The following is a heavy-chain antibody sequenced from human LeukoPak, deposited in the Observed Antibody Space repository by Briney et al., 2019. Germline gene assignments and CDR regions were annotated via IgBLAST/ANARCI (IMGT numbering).Heavy chain of an antibody. Sequence: ASVKVSCKVSGYTLTELSMHWVRQAPGKGLEWMGGFDPEDGETIYAQKFQGRVTMTEDTFTDTAYMELSSLRSEDTAVYYCATGFRFDTPFDPWGQGTLVTVSS. V-gene: IGHV1-24*01. CDR2: FDPEDGET. D-gene: IGHD5-18*01. CDR3: ATGFRFDTPFDP. CDR1: GYTLTELS. J-gene: IGHJ5*02.